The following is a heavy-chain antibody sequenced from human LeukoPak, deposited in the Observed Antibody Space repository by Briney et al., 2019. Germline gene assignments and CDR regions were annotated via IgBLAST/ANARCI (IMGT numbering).Heavy chain of an antibody. J-gene: IGHJ4*02. CDR2: ISSSSSYI. V-gene: IGHV3-21*01. D-gene: IGHD4-17*01. CDR3: AGTDTTVPPRWVDY. CDR1: GFTFSSYS. Sequence: PGGSLRLSCAASGFTFSSYSMNWVRQAPGKGLEWVSFISSSSSYIYYGDSVKGRFTISRDNAKNSLYLQMNSLRAEDTAVYYCAGTDTTVPPRWVDYCGQGTQVTVSS.